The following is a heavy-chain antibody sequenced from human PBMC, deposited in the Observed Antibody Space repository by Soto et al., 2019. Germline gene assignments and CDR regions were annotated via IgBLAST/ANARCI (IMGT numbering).Heavy chain of an antibody. CDR1: GFTFSTYW. CDR2: INPDGSDK. CDR3: VRARIDL. Sequence: GGSMKLSSAASGFTFSTYWMTWVRQAPGKGLEWVANINPDGSDKNYVDSVKGRFTISRDNVKNSLYLQVNSLRAEDTALYYCVRARIDLWGRGTLVTVSS. V-gene: IGHV3-7*01. J-gene: IGHJ2*01.